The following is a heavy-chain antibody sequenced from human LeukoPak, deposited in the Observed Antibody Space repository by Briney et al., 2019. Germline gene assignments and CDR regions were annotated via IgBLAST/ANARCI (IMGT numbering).Heavy chain of an antibody. V-gene: IGHV4-39*01. D-gene: IGHD2-15*01. CDR3: ARHGGYCSSGSCYIPNWFDP. CDR2: IYYSGST. J-gene: IGHJ5*02. Sequence: PSETLSLTCTVSGGSISSSSYYWGWIRQPPGKGLEWIGSIYYSGSTYYNPSLKSRVTISVDTSKNQFSLKLSSVTAADSAVYYCARHGGYCSSGSCYIPNWFDPWGQGTLVTVSS. CDR1: GGSISSSSYY.